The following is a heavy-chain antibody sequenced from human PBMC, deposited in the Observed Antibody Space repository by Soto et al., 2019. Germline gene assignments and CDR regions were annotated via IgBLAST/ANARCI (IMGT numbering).Heavy chain of an antibody. D-gene: IGHD3-22*01. CDR1: GGSFSGYY. CDR2: INHSVST. Sequence: SETLSLTCAVYGGSFSGYYWSWIRQPPGKGLEWIGEINHSVSTNYNPSLKSRITISVGTSKNQFSLNLTSVTAADTAVYICVGGYPWVGFDYWGQGTLVTVSS. V-gene: IGHV4-34*01. J-gene: IGHJ4*02. CDR3: VGGYPWVGFDY.